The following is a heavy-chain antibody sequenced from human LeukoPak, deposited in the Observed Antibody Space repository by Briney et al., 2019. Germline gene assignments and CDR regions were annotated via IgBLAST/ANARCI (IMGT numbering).Heavy chain of an antibody. V-gene: IGHV3-7*01. Sequence: GGSLRLSCGASEFSISSYKISWVRQAPGKGLEWVTHIKESGSQEYNVGSVKGRFTVSRDNAQNSVYLQMKSLGVEDTAGYYCARWRWQQSEFGLWGQGTLVTVSS. J-gene: IGHJ4*02. CDR3: ARWRWQQSEFGL. CDR1: EFSISSYK. D-gene: IGHD5-24*01. CDR2: IKESGSQE.